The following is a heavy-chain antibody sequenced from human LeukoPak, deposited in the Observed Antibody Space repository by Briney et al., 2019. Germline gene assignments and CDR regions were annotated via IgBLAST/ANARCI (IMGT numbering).Heavy chain of an antibody. D-gene: IGHD1-14*01. V-gene: IGHV3-30*03. Sequence: GRSLRLSCAASGFTFSSYGMHWVRQAPGKGLEWVAVISYDGSNKYYADSVKGRFTISRDNSKNTLYLQMNSLRAEDTAVYYCARVPGRGDGGYYYYYMDVWGKGTTVTVSS. J-gene: IGHJ6*03. CDR1: GFTFSSYG. CDR3: ARVPGRGDGGYYYYYMDV. CDR2: ISYDGSNK.